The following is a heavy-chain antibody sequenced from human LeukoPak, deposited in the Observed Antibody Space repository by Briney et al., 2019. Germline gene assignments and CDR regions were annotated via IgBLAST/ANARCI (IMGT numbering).Heavy chain of an antibody. CDR2: ISAYNGNT. Sequence: VASVKVSCKAYGYTFTAYYMHWVRQAPGQGLEWMGWISAYNGNTNYAQKLQGRVTMTTDTSTSTAYMELRSLRSDDTAVYYCAREEDYYGSGSYSVVDYWGQGTLVTVSS. V-gene: IGHV1-18*04. CDR3: AREEDYYGSGSYSVVDY. J-gene: IGHJ4*02. D-gene: IGHD3-10*01. CDR1: GYTFTAYY.